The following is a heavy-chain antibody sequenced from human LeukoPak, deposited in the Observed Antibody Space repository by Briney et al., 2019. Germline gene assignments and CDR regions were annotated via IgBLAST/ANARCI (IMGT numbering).Heavy chain of an antibody. CDR1: GGSFSGYY. CDR3: ARGTRYCSSTSCYTWTYYYYYGMDV. Sequence: SETLSLTCAVYGGSFSGYYWSWIRQPPGKGLEWIGDINHSGSTNYNPSLKSRVTISVDTSKNQFSLKPSSVTAADTAVYYCARGTRYCSSTSCYTWTYYYYYGMDVWGQGTTVTVSS. D-gene: IGHD2-2*02. CDR2: INHSGST. J-gene: IGHJ6*02. V-gene: IGHV4-34*01.